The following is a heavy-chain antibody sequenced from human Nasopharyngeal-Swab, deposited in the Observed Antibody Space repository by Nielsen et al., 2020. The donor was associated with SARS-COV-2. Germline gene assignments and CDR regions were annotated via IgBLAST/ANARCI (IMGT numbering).Heavy chain of an antibody. Sequence: GESLKISCAAAGLPFSAYGMHWVRQAPGRGLEWLTFIAYDGRTKYSADSVRGRFTVSRDNSKSTLHPQMNSLRAEDTAVYYCAKRVAGKYYYMDVWGKGTTVTVSS. J-gene: IGHJ6*03. CDR3: AKRVAGKYYYMDV. V-gene: IGHV3-30*02. D-gene: IGHD3-10*01. CDR2: IAYDGRTK. CDR1: GLPFSAYG.